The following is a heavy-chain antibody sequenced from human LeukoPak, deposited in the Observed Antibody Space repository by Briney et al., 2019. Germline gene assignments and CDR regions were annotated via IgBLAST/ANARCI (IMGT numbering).Heavy chain of an antibody. J-gene: IGHJ5*02. CDR3: ASLDTAKQPLANH. CDR1: GLTVSNHW. CDR2: IKQERGQE. V-gene: IGHV3-7*03. Sequence: GGSLRLSCVASGLTVSNHWMSWVRQAPGKGLEWVANIKQERGQEYYVDSVKGRFTISKDSAKNSLYLQMNSLRVEDTAMYYCASLDTAKQPLANHWGQGTLVTVSS. D-gene: IGHD5-18*01.